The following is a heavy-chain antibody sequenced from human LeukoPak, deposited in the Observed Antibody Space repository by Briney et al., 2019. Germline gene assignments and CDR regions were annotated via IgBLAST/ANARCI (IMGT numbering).Heavy chain of an antibody. D-gene: IGHD5-24*01. CDR3: TTRGVGY. CDR1: DVTFSDSA. V-gene: IGHV3-73*01. J-gene: IGHJ4*02. Sequence: GGSLRLSCAASDVTFSDSAMHWVRQASGKGLEWVGRIRSKTNNYATDYAASVKGRFTISRDDSKNTAYLQMNSLKTEDTAMYYCTTRGVGYWGQGTLVTVSS. CDR2: IRSKTNNYAT.